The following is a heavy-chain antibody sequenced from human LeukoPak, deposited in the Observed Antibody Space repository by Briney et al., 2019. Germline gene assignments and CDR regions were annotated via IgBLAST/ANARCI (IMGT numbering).Heavy chain of an antibody. CDR3: ARELAHYDFWSGYYTKGWFDP. V-gene: IGHV4-59*01. CDR1: GGSISSYY. CDR2: IYYSGST. J-gene: IGHJ5*02. Sequence: KPSETLSLTCTVSGGSISSYYWSWIRRPPGKGLEWIGYIYYSGSTNYNPSLKSRVTISVDTSKNQFSLKLSSVTAADTAVYYCARELAHYDFWSGYYTKGWFDPWGQGTLVTVSS. D-gene: IGHD3-3*01.